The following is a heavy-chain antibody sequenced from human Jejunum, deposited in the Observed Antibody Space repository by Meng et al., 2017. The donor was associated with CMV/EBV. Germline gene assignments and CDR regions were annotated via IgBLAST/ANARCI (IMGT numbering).Heavy chain of an antibody. Sequence: SVFTFSSFSMHWVRQAPGKGLEWVTLISSDGSAKYYAGSVKGRFSISRDISMNTLYLQMNSLRPEDTAMYYCAREGSLLEKDAFDIWGQGTMVTVSS. CDR3: AREGSLLEKDAFDI. CDR2: ISSDGSAK. D-gene: IGHD3-3*01. CDR1: VFTFSSFS. J-gene: IGHJ3*02. V-gene: IGHV3-30-3*01.